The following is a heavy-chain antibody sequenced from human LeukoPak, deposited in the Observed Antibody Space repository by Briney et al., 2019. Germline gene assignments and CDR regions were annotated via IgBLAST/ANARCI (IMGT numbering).Heavy chain of an antibody. CDR1: EYTLTELS. CDR2: FDPEDGEI. V-gene: IGHV1-24*01. Sequence: ASVKDSCKVSEYTLTELSMHWGRQAPGKGLEWLGGFDPEDGEIIYAQKFQGRVTMSDDTSTDTAYMELGSLRSDDTAVYYCAADRGDYSGSYWTAFDVWGQGTMVTVSS. J-gene: IGHJ3*01. D-gene: IGHD1-26*01. CDR3: AADRGDYSGSYWTAFDV.